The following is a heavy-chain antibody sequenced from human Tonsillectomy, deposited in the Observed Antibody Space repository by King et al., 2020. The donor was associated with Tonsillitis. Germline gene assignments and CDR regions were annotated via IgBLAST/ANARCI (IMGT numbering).Heavy chain of an antibody. Sequence: QLVQSGGGVVQPGGSLRLSCAASGFSFINYGMHWVRQAPGKGLEWVAFIRYDGSNENYADSVKGRFTISRDNSKNTLYLQMKSLRPEDTDMYYCAKGQLSSDYWGQGTLVTVSS. V-gene: IGHV3-30*02. D-gene: IGHD5-18*01. CDR2: IRYDGSNE. CDR1: GFSFINYG. J-gene: IGHJ4*02. CDR3: AKGQLSSDY.